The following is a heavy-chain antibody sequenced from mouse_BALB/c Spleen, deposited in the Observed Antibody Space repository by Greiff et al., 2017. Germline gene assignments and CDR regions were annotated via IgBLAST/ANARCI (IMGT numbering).Heavy chain of an antibody. J-gene: IGHJ2*01. CDR2: IDPSDSYT. Sequence: QVQLQQPGAELVKPGASVKMSCKASGYTFTSYWMHWVKQRPGQGLEWIGVIDPSDSYTSYNQKFKGKATLTVDTSSRTAYMQLSSLTSEDSAVYYCTRARANWDEDYWGQGTTLTVSS. D-gene: IGHD4-1*01. CDR3: TRARANWDEDY. V-gene: IGHV1S127*01. CDR1: GYTFTSYW.